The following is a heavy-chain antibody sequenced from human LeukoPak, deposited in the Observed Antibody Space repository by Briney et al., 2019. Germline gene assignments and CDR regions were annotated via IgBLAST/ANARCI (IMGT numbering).Heavy chain of an antibody. V-gene: IGHV3-7*01. J-gene: IGHJ3*02. Sequence: GGSLRLSCAASGFTFSSYWMSWVRQVPGKGLEWVANIKQDGSEKYYVDSVKGRFTISRDNAKNSLYLQMNSLRAEDTAVYYCASKDYDSSGYYYDAFDIWGQGTMVTVSS. CDR3: ASKDYDSSGYYYDAFDI. CDR1: GFTFSSYW. D-gene: IGHD3-22*01. CDR2: IKQDGSEK.